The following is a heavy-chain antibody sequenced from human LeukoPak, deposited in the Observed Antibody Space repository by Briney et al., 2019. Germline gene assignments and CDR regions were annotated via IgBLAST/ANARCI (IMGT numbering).Heavy chain of an antibody. Sequence: GGSLRLSCAASGFTFDDYGMSWVRQAPGKGLEWVSAISGSGGSTYYADSVKGRFTISRDNSKNTLYLQMNSLRAEDTAVYYCAKDGRITMIVVVKGSYFDYWGQGTLVTVSS. V-gene: IGHV3-23*01. D-gene: IGHD3-22*01. J-gene: IGHJ4*02. CDR3: AKDGRITMIVVVKGSYFDY. CDR2: ISGSGGST. CDR1: GFTFDDYG.